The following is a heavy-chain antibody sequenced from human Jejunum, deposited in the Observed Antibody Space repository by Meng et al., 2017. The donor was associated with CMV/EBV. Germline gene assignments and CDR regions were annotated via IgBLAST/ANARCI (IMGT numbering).Heavy chain of an antibody. V-gene: IGHV3-7*01. J-gene: IGHJ3*02. CDR2: TRHDGGET. CDR3: ARLGNDFWSGPDAFAI. Sequence: CRSHRLRWGRQAPGQALESLGNTRHDGGETFYVDSVTGPFPISSDNARPSLFLKMNSPRAEDPAVSYCARLGNDFWSGPDAFAIWGQGTMVTVSS. CDR1: CRSHR. D-gene: IGHD3-3*01.